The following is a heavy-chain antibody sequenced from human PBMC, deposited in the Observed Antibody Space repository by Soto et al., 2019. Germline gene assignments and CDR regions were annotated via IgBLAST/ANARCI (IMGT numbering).Heavy chain of an antibody. V-gene: IGHV4-39*01. D-gene: IGHD3-9*01. CDR3: ARLVKYILTGYYGVRLDA. CDR1: GGSISSSSYY. Sequence: SETLSLTCTVSGGSISSSSYYWGWIRQPPGKGLEWIGSIYYSGSTYYNPSLKSRVTISVDTSKNQFSLKLSSVTAADTAVYYCARLVKYILTGYYGVRLDAWGKGTTVTGSS. J-gene: IGHJ6*04. CDR2: IYYSGST.